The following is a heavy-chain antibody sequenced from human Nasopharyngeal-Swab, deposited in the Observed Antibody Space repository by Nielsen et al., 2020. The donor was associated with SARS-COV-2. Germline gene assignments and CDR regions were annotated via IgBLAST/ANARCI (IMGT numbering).Heavy chain of an antibody. D-gene: IGHD2-2*01. V-gene: IGHV4-34*01. Sequence: WFRQPPGKGLEGIGEINHSGSTNYNPSLKRRVTISVDTSKNQLSLKLGSVTAADTAVYYCARIEDCSSTSCYDYFDYWSQGTLVTVSS. CDR2: INHSGST. CDR3: ARIEDCSSTSCYDYFDY. J-gene: IGHJ4*02.